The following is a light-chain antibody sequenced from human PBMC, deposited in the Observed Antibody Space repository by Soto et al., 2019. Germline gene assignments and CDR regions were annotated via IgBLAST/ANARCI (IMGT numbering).Light chain of an antibody. Sequence: QLVLTQPPSLSGTPGQRVTISCSGSSSNIAGNTVHWYQHLPGTAPKLLIYINDHRPSGVPGRFSASKSGTSVSLAISGRQSDDEADYYCATWDDDLNAAVFGGGTQLTVL. CDR1: SSNIAGNT. CDR3: ATWDDDLNAAV. CDR2: IND. V-gene: IGLV1-44*01. J-gene: IGLJ7*01.